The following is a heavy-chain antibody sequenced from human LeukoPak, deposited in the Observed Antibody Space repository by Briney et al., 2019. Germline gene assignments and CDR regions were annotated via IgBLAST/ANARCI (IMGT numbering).Heavy chain of an antibody. Sequence: PSETLSLTCTVSGGSISSYYWSWIRQPPGKGLEWIGYIYYSGSTNYNPSLKSRVTISVDTSKNQFSLKLSSVTAADTAVYYCARERWELRGWYFDLWGRGTLVTVSS. CDR2: IYYSGST. CDR3: ARERWELRGWYFDL. CDR1: GGSISSYY. J-gene: IGHJ2*01. V-gene: IGHV4-59*01. D-gene: IGHD1-26*01.